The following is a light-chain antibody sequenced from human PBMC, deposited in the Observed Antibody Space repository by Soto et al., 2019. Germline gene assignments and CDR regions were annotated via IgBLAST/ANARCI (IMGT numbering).Light chain of an antibody. Sequence: DIVLTQSPGTLSLSPGERATLSCRASQSVSSSYLAWYQQKPGQAPRLLVYGASSRATGIPDRFSGSGSGTDFTLTISRLEPEDFAVYYCQQYSNSRTFGQGTKVEIK. J-gene: IGKJ1*01. CDR2: GAS. CDR1: QSVSSSY. CDR3: QQYSNSRT. V-gene: IGKV3-20*01.